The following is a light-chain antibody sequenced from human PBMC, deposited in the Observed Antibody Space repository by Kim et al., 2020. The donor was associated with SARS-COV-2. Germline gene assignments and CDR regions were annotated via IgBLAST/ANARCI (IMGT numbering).Light chain of an antibody. V-gene: IGLV3-1*01. CDR2: QHT. CDR1: KLGDKY. J-gene: IGLJ3*02. CDR3: QAWDSSTAV. Sequence: VSPGQPASITCSGSKLGDKYAYWHQKKPGQSPMLVIYQHTKRPSGISQRFSGSSFGNTATLTISRAQTMDEADYYCQAWDSSTAVFGGGTQLTVL.